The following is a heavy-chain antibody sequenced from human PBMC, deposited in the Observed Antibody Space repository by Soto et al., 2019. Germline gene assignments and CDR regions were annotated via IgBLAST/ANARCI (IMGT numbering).Heavy chain of an antibody. CDR2: ISAYNGNT. V-gene: IGHV1-18*01. CDR1: GYTFTSYG. J-gene: IGHJ6*03. CDR3: ARDWYSSSWSNYYYYYYMDV. Sequence: QVQLVQSGAEVKKPGASVKVSCKASGYTFTSYGISWVRQAPGQGLEWMGWISAYNGNTNYAQKLQGRVTMTTDTSTSTAYMELWSLRSDDTAVYYCARDWYSSSWSNYYYYYYMDVWGKGTTVTVSS. D-gene: IGHD6-13*01.